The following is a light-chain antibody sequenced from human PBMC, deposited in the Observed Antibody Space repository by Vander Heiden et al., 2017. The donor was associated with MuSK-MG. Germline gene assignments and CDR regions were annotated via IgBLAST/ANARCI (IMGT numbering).Light chain of an antibody. V-gene: IGKV1-39*01. CDR3: QQCNSTPRT. J-gene: IGKJ3*01. Sequence: DIQMTQSPSSLSASVGDRVTIPCRASQSISSYLNWYQQKPGKAPKLLIYAASSLQSGVPSRFSGSGSGTDFTLTISSLQPEDFATYYCQQCNSTPRTFGPGTKVDIK. CDR1: QSISSY. CDR2: AAS.